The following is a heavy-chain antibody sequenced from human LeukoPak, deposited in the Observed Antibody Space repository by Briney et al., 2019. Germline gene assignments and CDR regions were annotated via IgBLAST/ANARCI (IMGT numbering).Heavy chain of an antibody. D-gene: IGHD6-19*01. CDR3: ARDMNSSGWYFSDY. V-gene: IGHV1-18*01. J-gene: IGHJ4*02. CDR2: ISAYNGNT. Sequence: GASVKVSCKASGYTFTSYGISWVRQAPGQGLEWMGWISAYNGNTNYAQKLQGRVTMTTDTPTSTAYMELRSLRSDDTAVYYCARDMNSSGWYFSDYWGQGTLVTVSS. CDR1: GYTFTSYG.